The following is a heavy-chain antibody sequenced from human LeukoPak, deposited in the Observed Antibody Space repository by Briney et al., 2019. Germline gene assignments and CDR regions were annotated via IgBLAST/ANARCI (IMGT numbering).Heavy chain of an antibody. V-gene: IGHV4-38-2*02. J-gene: IGHJ5*02. Sequence: PSETLSLTCTVSDSSITSNYYWACFRQPPGKGLEWIATVFRLQTVRTFYNPSLERRVTMSLDASHNQFSLNLTSLTATDTALYFCARVLHAPSLSGSWGQGTLVTVSS. CDR2: VFRLQTVRT. D-gene: IGHD6-19*01. CDR3: ARVLHAPSLSGS. CDR1: DSSITSNYY.